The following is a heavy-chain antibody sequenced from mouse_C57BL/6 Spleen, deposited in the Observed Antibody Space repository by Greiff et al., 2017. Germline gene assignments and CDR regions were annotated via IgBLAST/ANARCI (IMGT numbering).Heavy chain of an antibody. CDR1: GFSLTSYG. D-gene: IGHD2-4*01. CDR2: IWSDGST. V-gene: IGHV2-6-1*01. Sequence: VMLVESGPGLVAPSQSLSITCTFSGFSLTSYGVHWVRQPPGKGLEWLVVIWSDGSTTYNSALKSRLCISKDNSNSQVFLKMNSLQTDDTALYYCARHDDYDYYLDYWGQGTTLTVSS. CDR3: ARHDDYDYYLDY. J-gene: IGHJ2*01.